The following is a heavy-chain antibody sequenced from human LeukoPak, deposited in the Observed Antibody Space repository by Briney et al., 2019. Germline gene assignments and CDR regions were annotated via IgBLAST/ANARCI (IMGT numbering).Heavy chain of an antibody. D-gene: IGHD4-17*01. CDR2: IRGSGDTT. J-gene: IGHJ4*02. Sequence: GGSLRVSCGASGFTFGSYAMSWVRQVPGKGLEWVSTIRGSGDTTYYADFVRGRFTISREISRNTLYLQMNSLRAEDTAVYYCAARRPHYGDYVYWGLGTLVTVSS. V-gene: IGHV3-23*01. CDR3: AARRPHYGDYVY. CDR1: GFTFGSYA.